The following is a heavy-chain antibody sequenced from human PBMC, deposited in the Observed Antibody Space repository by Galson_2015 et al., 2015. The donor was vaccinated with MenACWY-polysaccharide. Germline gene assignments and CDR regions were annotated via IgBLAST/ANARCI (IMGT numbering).Heavy chain of an antibody. D-gene: IGHD2-21*02. V-gene: IGHV3-33*01. Sequence: SLRLSCAASGFTFSTYGMHWVRQAPGKGLEWVANIWYDGRNKNYADSVKGRFTISRDNSKNSLYLQMNSLRAEDTALYYCARSQVVVVTASQDTNAFDGWGQGTMVTVSS. J-gene: IGHJ3*01. CDR3: ARSQVVVVTASQDTNAFDG. CDR1: GFTFSTYG. CDR2: IWYDGRNK.